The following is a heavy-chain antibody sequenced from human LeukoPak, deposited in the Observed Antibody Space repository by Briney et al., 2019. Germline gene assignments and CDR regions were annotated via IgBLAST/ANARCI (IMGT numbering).Heavy chain of an antibody. Sequence: SVKVSCKASGYTFTSYDINWVRQATGQGLEWMGGIIPIFGTANYAQKFQGRVTITTDESTSTAYMELSSLRSEDTAVYYCARDKGGRYDSRAHDAPFDYWGQGTLVTVSS. V-gene: IGHV1-69*05. CDR1: GYTFTSYD. CDR2: IIPIFGTA. CDR3: ARDKGGRYDSRAHDAPFDY. D-gene: IGHD3-22*01. J-gene: IGHJ4*02.